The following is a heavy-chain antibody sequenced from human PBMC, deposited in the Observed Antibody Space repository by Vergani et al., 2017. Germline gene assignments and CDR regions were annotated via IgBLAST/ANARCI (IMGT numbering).Heavy chain of an antibody. CDR2: ISSGGVDI. CDR1: GFTFDTYT. D-gene: IGHD3-10*01. CDR3: TTAWALYYLHGEYFQY. V-gene: IGHV3-23*01. J-gene: IGHJ1*01. Sequence: EVQLLESGGGLVQPGGSRRPSCAGAGFTFDTYTMAYVRQAPGKGLEWVATISSGGVDIFYADSVKGLFTISRDNSKNTLFLQMNSLKDEDTAVYYCTTAWALYYLHGEYFQYWGRGTLVSVSS.